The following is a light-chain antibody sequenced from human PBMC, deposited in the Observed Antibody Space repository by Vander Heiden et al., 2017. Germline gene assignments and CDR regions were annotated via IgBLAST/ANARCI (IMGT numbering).Light chain of an antibody. J-gene: IGKJ4*01. Sequence: EIVLTQSPATLSLSPGERATLSCTASQSVSSYLAGYQQKPGQAPRLLIYDASNRATGIPARFSGSGSGTDFTLTISSLEPEDFAVYYCQQRSNWPPSLTFGGGTKVEIK. CDR3: QQRSNWPPSLT. CDR1: QSVSSY. V-gene: IGKV3-11*01. CDR2: DAS.